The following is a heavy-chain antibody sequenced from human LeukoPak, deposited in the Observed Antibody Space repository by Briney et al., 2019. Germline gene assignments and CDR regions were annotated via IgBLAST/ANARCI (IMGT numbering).Heavy chain of an antibody. D-gene: IGHD2-21*01. V-gene: IGHV3-48*01. Sequence: PGGSLRLSCEACGFTFSSHSMTGVRQAPGKTLEWISYIGHAGSPAHYADSVRGRFTISRDNARNSLYLQMNSLTVEDTAVYYYACYQRPYCSGDCYCVIDLWGRGTLVTVSS. J-gene: IGHJ3*01. CDR2: IGHAGSPA. CDR3: ACYQRPYCSGDCYCVIDL. CDR1: GFTFSSHS.